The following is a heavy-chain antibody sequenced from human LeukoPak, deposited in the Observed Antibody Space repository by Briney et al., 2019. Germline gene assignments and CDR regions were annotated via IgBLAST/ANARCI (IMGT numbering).Heavy chain of an antibody. Sequence: SETLSLTCTVSGGSLSSSSYYWGWIRQPPGKGLEWIGSIYYSGSTYYNPSLKSRVTISVDTSKTQFSLKLSSVTAADTAVYFCARSHFYGSGVDSWGQGTLVTVSS. V-gene: IGHV4-39*01. CDR3: ARSHFYGSGVDS. CDR1: GGSLSSSSYY. D-gene: IGHD3-10*01. J-gene: IGHJ5*01. CDR2: IYYSGST.